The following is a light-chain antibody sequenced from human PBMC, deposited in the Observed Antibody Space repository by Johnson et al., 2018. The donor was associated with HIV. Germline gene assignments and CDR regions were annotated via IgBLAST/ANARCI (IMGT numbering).Light chain of an antibody. J-gene: IGLJ1*01. CDR1: TSNIGTNY. V-gene: IGLV1-51*01. Sequence: QSVLTQPPSVSAAPGQNVNISCSGGTSNIGTNYVSWNQQLPGTAPKLLIYDNNKRPSGIPDRFSGSKSGTSATLGIPGLQPGDEADYYCGTWDSRLSAVVFGTGTKVTVL. CDR2: DNN. CDR3: GTWDSRLSAVV.